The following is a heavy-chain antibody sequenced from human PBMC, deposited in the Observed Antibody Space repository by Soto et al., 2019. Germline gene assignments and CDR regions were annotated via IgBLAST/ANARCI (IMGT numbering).Heavy chain of an antibody. CDR3: ARDRSPGSSSWYDY. V-gene: IGHV6-1*01. Sequence: QSLSLTFAISGDSFSSNIAAWNWIRQSPSRGLEWLGRTYYGSKWYNDYAVSVKSRITINPDTSKNQFSLHLHSVTTEDTAVYYCARDRSPGSSSWYDYWGQGTLVTASS. CDR1: GDSFSSNIAA. CDR2: TYYGSKWYN. D-gene: IGHD6-13*01. J-gene: IGHJ4*02.